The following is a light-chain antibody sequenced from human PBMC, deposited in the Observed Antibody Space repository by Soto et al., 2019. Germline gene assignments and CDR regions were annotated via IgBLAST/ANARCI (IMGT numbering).Light chain of an antibody. J-gene: IGKJ1*01. V-gene: IGKV2-30*02. CDR3: MQGTHWPPWT. Sequence: DVVMTQSPLSLPVTLGQPASISCRSSQSLVHSDGNTYLCWFQQRPGQSPRRLIYKVSNRDSGVPDRFSGSGSGTDFTLKISRVEAEDVGVYYCMQGTHWPPWTFGQGTKVEIK. CDR1: QSLVHSDGNTY. CDR2: KVS.